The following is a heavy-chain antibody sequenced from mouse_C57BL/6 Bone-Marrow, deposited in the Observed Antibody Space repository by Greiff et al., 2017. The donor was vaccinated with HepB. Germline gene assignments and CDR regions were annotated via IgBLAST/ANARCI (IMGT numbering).Heavy chain of an antibody. CDR2: IWSGGST. CDR1: GFSLTSYG. V-gene: IGHV2-2*01. J-gene: IGHJ4*01. D-gene: IGHD2-4*01. CDR3: ARKEGFYDYDDYYAMDY. Sequence: QVQLQQSGPGLVQPSQSLSITCTVSGFSLTSYGVHWVRQSQGKGLEWLGVIWSGGSTDYNAAFISRLSIRKDNSKSQVFFKMNSLQADDTAIYYCARKEGFYDYDDYYAMDYWGQGTSVTVSS.